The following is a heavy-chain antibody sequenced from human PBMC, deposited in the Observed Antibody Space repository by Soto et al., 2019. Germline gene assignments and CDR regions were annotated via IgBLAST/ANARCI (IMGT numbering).Heavy chain of an antibody. CDR2: IYYSGST. CDR3: ARDEMADKAAFDI. Sequence: QVQLQESGQGLVKPSQTLSLTCTVSGGSISSGGYYWSWIRQHPGKGLEWIGYIYYSGSTYYNPSLKSRVTISVDTSKNQFSLKLSSVTAADTAVYYCARDEMADKAAFDIWGQGTMVTVSS. J-gene: IGHJ3*02. CDR1: GGSISSGGYY. V-gene: IGHV4-31*03.